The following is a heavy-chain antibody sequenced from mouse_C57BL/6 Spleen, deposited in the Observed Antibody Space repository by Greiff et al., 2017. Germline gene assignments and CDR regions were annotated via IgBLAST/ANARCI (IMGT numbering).Heavy chain of an antibody. J-gene: IGHJ2*01. Sequence: VQLKQSGPELVKPGASVKMSCKASGYTFTDYNMHWVKQSHGKSLEWIGYINPNNGGTSYNQKFKGKATLTVNKSSSTAYMELRSLTSEDSAVYYCARSGGLRQDYFDYWGQGTTLTVSS. D-gene: IGHD2-2*01. V-gene: IGHV1-22*01. CDR3: ARSGGLRQDYFDY. CDR2: INPNNGGT. CDR1: GYTFTDYN.